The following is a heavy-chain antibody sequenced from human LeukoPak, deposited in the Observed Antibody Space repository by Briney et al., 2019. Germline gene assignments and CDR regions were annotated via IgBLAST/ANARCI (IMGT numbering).Heavy chain of an antibody. D-gene: IGHD6-13*01. V-gene: IGHV3-30*02. CDR3: AKDNEIGFYSSSWYYFDY. J-gene: IGHJ4*02. CDR2: IRYDGSNK. Sequence: PGGSLRLSCAASGFTFSSYSMNWVRQAPGKGLEWVAFIRYDGSNKYYADSVKGRFTISRDNSKNTLYLQMNSLRAEDTAVYYCAKDNEIGFYSSSWYYFDYWGQGTLATVSS. CDR1: GFTFSSYS.